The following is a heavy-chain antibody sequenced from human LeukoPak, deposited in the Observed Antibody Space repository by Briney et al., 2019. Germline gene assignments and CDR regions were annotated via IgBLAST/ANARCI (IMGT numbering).Heavy chain of an antibody. D-gene: IGHD3-10*02. Sequence: PGGSLRLPCATSGFNFDRYTIHWVRQAPGKGLEWVSLAGWAGGTTFYSGSVRGRFTISRDSGRKSVYLQMNSLTTDDTAFYFCAKELDTMFFDYWGQGALVTVSS. V-gene: IGHV3-43*01. CDR1: GFNFDRYT. J-gene: IGHJ4*02. CDR3: AKELDTMFFDY. CDR2: AGWAGGTT.